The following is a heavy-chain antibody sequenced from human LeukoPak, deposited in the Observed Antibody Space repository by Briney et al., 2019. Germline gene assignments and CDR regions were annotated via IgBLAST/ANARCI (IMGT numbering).Heavy chain of an antibody. V-gene: IGHV3-53*01. J-gene: IGHJ4*02. CDR2: IYSGDNT. Sequence: GGSLRPSCAASGFTVSSNYMSWVRQAPGKGLEWVSVIYSGDNTYYADSVKGRFTISRDISKNTLYLQMNSLRAEDTAVYYCARGKATAGLYYFDYWGQGTLVTVSS. D-gene: IGHD6-13*01. CDR3: ARGKATAGLYYFDY. CDR1: GFTVSSNY.